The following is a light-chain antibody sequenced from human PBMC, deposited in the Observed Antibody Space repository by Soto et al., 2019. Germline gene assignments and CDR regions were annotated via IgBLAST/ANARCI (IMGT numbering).Light chain of an antibody. CDR3: QQYDYWPRT. J-gene: IGKJ1*01. V-gene: IGKV3-15*01. CDR2: GAS. Sequence: EIVMTQSPATLSVSPGESATLSCRPSQSISSSKLAWYQQNPGQAPRLLMYGASNRATGIPARFSGSGSGTEFTLTISSLQSEDFAVYYCQQYDYWPRTFGQGTKVDIK. CDR1: QSISSS.